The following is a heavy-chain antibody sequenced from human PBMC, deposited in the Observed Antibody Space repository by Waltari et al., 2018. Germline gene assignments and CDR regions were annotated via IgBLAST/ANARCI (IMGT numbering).Heavy chain of an antibody. J-gene: IGHJ6*03. D-gene: IGHD6-13*01. Sequence: EVQLVQSGAEVKKPGESLKISCKGSGYTFTSHWIGWVRQMPGKGLEWMGIIYPGDSNTRYSPSFQGQVTISADRSISTAYLQWSSLKASDTAVYYCARHGPYSSTWGTYFYYYYMDVWGTGTTVTVSS. CDR1: GYTFTSHW. CDR3: ARHGPYSSTWGTYFYYYYMDV. CDR2: IYPGDSNT. V-gene: IGHV5-51*01.